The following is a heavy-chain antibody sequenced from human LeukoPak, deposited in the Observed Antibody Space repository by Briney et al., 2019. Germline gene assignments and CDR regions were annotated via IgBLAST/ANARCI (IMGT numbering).Heavy chain of an antibody. CDR1: GGSISSDH. CDR3: ARKNDFDI. Sequence: PSETLSLACTVSGGSISSDHWNWIRQPPGKGLEWIGCIYYSGSTYYNPSLKSRVTISVDMSKSQFSLRLTSVTAADTAVYYCARKNDFDIWGQGTLVTVSS. D-gene: IGHD2/OR15-2a*01. J-gene: IGHJ3*02. CDR2: IYYSGST. V-gene: IGHV4-59*01.